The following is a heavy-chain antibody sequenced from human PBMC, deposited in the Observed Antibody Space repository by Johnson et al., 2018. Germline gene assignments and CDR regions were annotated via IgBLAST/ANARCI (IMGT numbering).Heavy chain of an antibody. D-gene: IGHD2-2*01. CDR3: AKVGYCSSTRCYYYYSGMDV. J-gene: IGHJ6*02. Sequence: QVQLVQSGGGVVQPGRSLRLSCAASGFNFSSYGMHWVRQAPGKGLEWVAVISYDGSNKYYADSVKGRFTISRDNSKITLYLQMNSLRAEDTAVYYCAKVGYCSSTRCYYYYSGMDVWGQGTTVTVSS. CDR1: GFNFSSYG. CDR2: ISYDGSNK. V-gene: IGHV3-30*18.